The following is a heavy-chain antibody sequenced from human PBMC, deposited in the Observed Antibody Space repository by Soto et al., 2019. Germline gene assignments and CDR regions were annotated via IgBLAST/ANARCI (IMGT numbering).Heavy chain of an antibody. Sequence: SETLSLTCTVSGGSISSGGYYWSWVRQPPGKGLEWIGEIYHSGSTNYNPSLKSRVTISVDKSKNQFSLKLSSVTAADTAVYYCARDGVAVAGKNYGMDVWGQGTTVTVSS. CDR3: ARDGVAVAGKNYGMDV. V-gene: IGHV4-39*07. J-gene: IGHJ6*02. D-gene: IGHD6-19*01. CDR2: IYHSGST. CDR1: GGSISSGGYY.